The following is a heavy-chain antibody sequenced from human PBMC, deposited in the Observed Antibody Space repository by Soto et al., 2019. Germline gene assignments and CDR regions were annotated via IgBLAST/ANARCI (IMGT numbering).Heavy chain of an antibody. J-gene: IGHJ4*02. CDR1: GFTFSSYA. CDR3: AKSVYYDSSGSVAFDY. CDR2: ISGSGGST. V-gene: IGHV3-23*01. D-gene: IGHD3-22*01. Sequence: PGXSLRLSCAASGFTFSSYAISWVRQAPGKGLEWVSAISGSGGSTYYADSVKGRFTISRDNSKNTLYLQMNSLRAEDTAVYYCAKSVYYDSSGSVAFDYWGQGTLVTVSS.